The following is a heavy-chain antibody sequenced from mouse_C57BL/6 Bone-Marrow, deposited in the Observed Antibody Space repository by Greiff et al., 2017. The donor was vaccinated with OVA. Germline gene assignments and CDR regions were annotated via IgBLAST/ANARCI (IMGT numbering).Heavy chain of an antibody. D-gene: IGHD2-3*01. V-gene: IGHV2-9-1*01. CDR3: ARVGDGYPWFAY. CDR1: GFSLTSYA. CDR2: IWTGGGT. Sequence: VKLVESGPGLVAPSQSLSITCTVSGFSLTSYAISWVRQPPGKGLEWLGVIWTGGGTNYNSALNSSLSISKDNSKSQVFLKMNSLQTDDTARYYCARVGDGYPWFAYWGRGTLVTVSA. J-gene: IGHJ3*01.